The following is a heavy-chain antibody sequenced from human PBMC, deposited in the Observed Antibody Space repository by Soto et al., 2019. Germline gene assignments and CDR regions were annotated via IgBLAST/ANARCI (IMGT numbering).Heavy chain of an antibody. CDR2: TNPSGDSR. D-gene: IGHD1-7*01. Sequence: VASGKVSCKASGFSFRDYFIHWVRQAPGQGLEWMGITNPSGDSRNYAQKFQGRVTITRDTSTSTVYMALSSLRYEDTALYYCATNNSQNYRPTDASSRFHPLGQGTLGTGSS. CDR3: ATNNSQNYRPTDASSRFHP. CDR1: GFSFRDYF. V-gene: IGHV1-46*01. J-gene: IGHJ5*02.